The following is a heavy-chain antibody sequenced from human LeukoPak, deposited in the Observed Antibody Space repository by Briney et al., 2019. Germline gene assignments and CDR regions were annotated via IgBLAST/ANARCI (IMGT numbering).Heavy chain of an antibody. Sequence: SETLSLTCTVSGGSISSSSYYWGWIRQPPGKGPEWIGSIYYSGSTYYNQSLKSRVTISVDTSKNQFSLKLSSVTAADKAVYYCASPNYYYDSSGLTGHFDLWGRGTLVTVSS. CDR3: ASPNYYYDSSGLTGHFDL. CDR1: GGSISSSSYY. J-gene: IGHJ2*01. V-gene: IGHV4-39*01. D-gene: IGHD3-22*01. CDR2: IYYSGST.